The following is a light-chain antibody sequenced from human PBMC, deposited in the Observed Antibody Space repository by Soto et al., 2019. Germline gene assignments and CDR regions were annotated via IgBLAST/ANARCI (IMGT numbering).Light chain of an antibody. CDR2: EVS. CDR3: SSYTSSSSYV. CDR1: SSDVVGYNY. V-gene: IGLV2-14*01. J-gene: IGLJ1*01. Sequence: QSVLPQPASVSVSPGQSITISCTGTSSDVVGYNYVAWYQQHPGKAPKLMIYEVSNRPSGVSNRFSGSKSDNTASLTISGLQAEYEADYYCSSYTSSSSYVCGTGTQLTVL.